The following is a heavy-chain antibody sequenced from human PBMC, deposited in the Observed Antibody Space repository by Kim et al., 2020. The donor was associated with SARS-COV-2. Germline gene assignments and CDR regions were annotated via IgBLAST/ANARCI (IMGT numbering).Heavy chain of an antibody. Sequence: SETLSLTCTVSGGSISTKSYYWGWNRQPPGKGREWIGSLYYTGTTYYSPSFRSRVTISVDTPKNYFSLNLSLVTAADTALYYCARQGYVNAKRFDPWGQGTLVTVSS. CDR2: LYYTGTT. V-gene: IGHV4-39*01. CDR3: ARQGYVNAKRFDP. CDR1: GGSISTKSYY. J-gene: IGHJ5*02. D-gene: IGHD2-2*01.